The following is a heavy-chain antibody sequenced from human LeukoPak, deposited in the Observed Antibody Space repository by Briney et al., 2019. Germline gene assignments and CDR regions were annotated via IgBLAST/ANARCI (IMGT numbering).Heavy chain of an antibody. J-gene: IGHJ4*02. CDR2: ISYSGST. V-gene: IGHV4-39*01. Sequence: PSEALSLTCTVSSGSISSSSYYWGWIRQPPGKGLEWIGSISYSGSTYYNPSLKSRVTISVDTSKNQFSLKLSSVTAADTAVYYCARQGPVFDYWGQGTLVTVSS. CDR1: SGSISSSSYY. CDR3: ARQGPVFDY.